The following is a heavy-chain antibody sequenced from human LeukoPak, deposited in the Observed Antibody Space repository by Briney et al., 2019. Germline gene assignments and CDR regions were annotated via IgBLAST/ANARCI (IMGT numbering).Heavy chain of an antibody. V-gene: IGHV4-4*02. J-gene: IGHJ4*02. D-gene: IGHD3-22*01. CDR3: ARRQTVYYDSSGYSYYFDY. CDR1: GGSISNTNW. Sequence: PSGTLSLTCGVSGGSISNTNWWSWVRQPPGQGLEWIGSIYYSGGTYYNPSLKSRVTISVDTSKNQFSLKLSSVTAADTAVYYCARRQTVYYDSSGYSYYFDYWGQGTLVTVSS. CDR2: IYYSGGT.